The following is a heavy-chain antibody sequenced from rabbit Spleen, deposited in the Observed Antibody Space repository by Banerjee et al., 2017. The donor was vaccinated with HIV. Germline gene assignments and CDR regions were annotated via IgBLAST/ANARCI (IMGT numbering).Heavy chain of an antibody. CDR1: GFDFSSYG. V-gene: IGHV1S47*01. D-gene: IGHD1-1*01. Sequence: QEQLEESGGGQVQRGGSLKLSCKASGFDFSSYGVSWVRQAPGKGLEWIGYIDPVFGATYYATWVNGRFTISSHNAQNTLYLQLNSLTAADTATYFCVRGAGSSGYYVTYFNLWGQGTLVTVS. J-gene: IGHJ4*01. CDR3: VRGAGSSGYYVTYFNL. CDR2: IDPVFGAT.